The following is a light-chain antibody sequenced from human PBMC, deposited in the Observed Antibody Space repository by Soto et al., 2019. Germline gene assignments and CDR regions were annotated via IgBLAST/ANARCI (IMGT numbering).Light chain of an antibody. Sequence: QSVLTQPPSVSAAPGQKVTISCSGSSSNVGKNFVSWYQHVPGKAPKLLIYDNQNRPSGIPDPFSASKSGTSATLDITGLHTGDEADYYCGTWDSSLTIGVIFGGGTKLTVL. J-gene: IGLJ2*01. CDR2: DNQ. V-gene: IGLV1-51*01. CDR1: SSNVGKNF. CDR3: GTWDSSLTIGVI.